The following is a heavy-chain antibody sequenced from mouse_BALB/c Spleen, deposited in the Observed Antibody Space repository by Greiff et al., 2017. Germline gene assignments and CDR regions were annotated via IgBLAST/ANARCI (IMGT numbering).Heavy chain of an antibody. Sequence: EVQLVESGGGLVKPGGSLKLSCAASGFAFSSYDMSWVRQTPEKRLEWVAYISSGGGSTYYPDTVKGRFTISRDNAKNTLYLQMSSLRSEDTAMYYCARGVLDDYDKYYYAMDYWGQGTSVTVSS. J-gene: IGHJ4*01. D-gene: IGHD2-4*01. V-gene: IGHV5-12-1*01. CDR2: ISSGGGST. CDR1: GFAFSSYD. CDR3: ARGVLDDYDKYYYAMDY.